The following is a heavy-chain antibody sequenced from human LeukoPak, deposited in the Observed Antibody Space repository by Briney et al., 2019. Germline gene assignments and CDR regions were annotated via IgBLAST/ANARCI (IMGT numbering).Heavy chain of an antibody. D-gene: IGHD3-16*01. CDR3: ARDGMLTIQY. J-gene: IGHJ4*02. Sequence: GGSLRLSCAASGFTFSSYAMSWVRQAPGKGLEWVANIKRDGSDKYYVDSVKGRFTISKDNAKNLLFLQMNSLRAEDTAVYYCARDGMLTIQYWGQGTLVTVSS. V-gene: IGHV3-7*01. CDR1: GFTFSSYA. CDR2: IKRDGSDK.